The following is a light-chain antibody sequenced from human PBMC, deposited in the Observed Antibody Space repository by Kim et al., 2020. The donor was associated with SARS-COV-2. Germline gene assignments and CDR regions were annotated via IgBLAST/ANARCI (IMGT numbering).Light chain of an antibody. V-gene: IGKV1-5*01. J-gene: IGKJ2*01. CDR3: QHYNSYPYT. Sequence: SESVGDRVTITCQASQTISTLLAWYQQKPGKAPKLLIYQASILESGVPSRFSGSGSGAEFSLNISSLQPDDFATYNCQHYNSYPYTFGQGSKLEI. CDR2: QAS. CDR1: QTISTL.